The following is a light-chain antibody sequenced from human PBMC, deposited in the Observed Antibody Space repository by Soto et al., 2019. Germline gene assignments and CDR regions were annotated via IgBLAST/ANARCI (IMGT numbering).Light chain of an antibody. CDR2: GVN. J-gene: IGLJ2*01. V-gene: IGLV2-8*01. Sequence: QSALTQPPSASGSPGQSVTISCTGTSSDVGSYNLVSWHQQHPGKAPKVMIYGVNQRPSGVPDRFSGSKSGNTASLTVSGLQAEDEADYYCSSYAGSSVVFGAGTKLTVL. CDR3: SSYAGSSVV. CDR1: SSDVGSYNL.